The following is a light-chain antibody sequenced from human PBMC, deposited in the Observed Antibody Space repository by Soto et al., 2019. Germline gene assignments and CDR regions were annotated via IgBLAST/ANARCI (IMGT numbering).Light chain of an antibody. CDR1: QSLSSSY. V-gene: IGKV3-20*01. CDR2: GAS. CDR3: QQYGRSSWT. Sequence: ELVMTPSPSTLSGSPGERATLSCRASQSLSSSYLAWYQQKPGQAPRLLIYGASSRATGIPDRFSGSGSGTDFTLTISRLEPEDFAVYYCQQYGRSSWTFGQGTKVDIK. J-gene: IGKJ1*01.